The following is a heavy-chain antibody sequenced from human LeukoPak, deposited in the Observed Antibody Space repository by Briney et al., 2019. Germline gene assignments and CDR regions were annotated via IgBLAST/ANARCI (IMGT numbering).Heavy chain of an antibody. Sequence: GSLRLSCAASGFTFSSYNMNWVRQAPGKGPEWVSSTTSSSSYIYYADSVKGRFTISRDNAKNSLYLQMDSLRVEDTAVYYCARINEMVRDVWGKGTTVTVSS. CDR1: GFTFSSYN. CDR2: TTSSSSYI. D-gene: IGHD3-10*01. V-gene: IGHV3-21*06. J-gene: IGHJ6*04. CDR3: ARINEMVRDV.